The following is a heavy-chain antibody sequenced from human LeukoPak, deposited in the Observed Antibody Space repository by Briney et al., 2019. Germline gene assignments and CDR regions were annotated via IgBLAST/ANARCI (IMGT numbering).Heavy chain of an antibody. Sequence: GGSLRLSCSPSGFTFNSFAMSWVRQAPGKGLEWGSAISGSGGHTYYALSEEGLVTISRDYSKNTLYLQVNSLRAEDTAVYYCAKDKVVPAAQRYFYMDVWGKGTTVTVSS. V-gene: IGHV3-23*01. CDR2: ISGSGGHT. CDR3: AKDKVVPAAQRYFYMDV. CDR1: GFTFNSFA. J-gene: IGHJ6*03. D-gene: IGHD2-2*01.